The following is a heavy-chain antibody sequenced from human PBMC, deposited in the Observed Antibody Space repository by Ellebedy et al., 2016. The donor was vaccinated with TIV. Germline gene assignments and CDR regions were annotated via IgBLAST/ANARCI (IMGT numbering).Heavy chain of an antibody. CDR1: GYSFDTYW. CDR2: TYPGDSET. D-gene: IGHD3-16*02. Sequence: GESLKISXQTSGYSFDTYWIGWVRQMPGKGLEWMGSTYPGDSETRYSPSFQGQVTLSVDQSISTAYLQWSSLKASDTAIYYCVRHGSGSDYVLGSYRSGSRDFAMDVWGPGTAVTVSS. CDR3: VRHGSGSDYVLGSYRSGSRDFAMDV. J-gene: IGHJ6*02. V-gene: IGHV5-51*01.